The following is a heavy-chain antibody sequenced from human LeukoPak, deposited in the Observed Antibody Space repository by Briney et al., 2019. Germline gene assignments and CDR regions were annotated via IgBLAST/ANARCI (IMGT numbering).Heavy chain of an antibody. V-gene: IGHV1-69*05. CDR2: IIPIFGTA. D-gene: IGHD6-13*01. Sequence: SVNVSCKASGGTFSSYAISWVRQAPGQGLEWMGGIIPIFGTANYAQKFQGRVTITTDESTSTAYMELSSLRSEDTAVYYCARGGIAAGGYYYYYMDVWGKGTTVTVSS. CDR3: ARGGIAAGGYYYYYMDV. CDR1: GGTFSSYA. J-gene: IGHJ6*03.